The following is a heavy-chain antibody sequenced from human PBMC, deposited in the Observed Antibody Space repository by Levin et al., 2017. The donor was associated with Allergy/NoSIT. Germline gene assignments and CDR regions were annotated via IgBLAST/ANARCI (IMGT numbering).Heavy chain of an antibody. J-gene: IGHJ6*02. V-gene: IGHV4-34*01. D-gene: IGHD3-3*01. CDR1: GGSFSGYY. Sequence: SETLSLTCAVYGGSFSGYYWSWIRQPPGKGLEWIGEINHSGSTNYNPSLKSRVTISVDTSKNQFSLKLSSVTAADTAVYYCARGGGIRFSYGMDGWGQGTTVTVSS. CDR2: INHSGST. CDR3: ARGGGIRFSYGMDG.